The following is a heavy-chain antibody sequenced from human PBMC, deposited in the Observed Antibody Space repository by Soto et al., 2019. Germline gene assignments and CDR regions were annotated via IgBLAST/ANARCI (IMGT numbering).Heavy chain of an antibody. D-gene: IGHD6-13*01. V-gene: IGHV1-69*13. CDR1: GCTFSSYA. Sequence: ASVKVSCKASGCTFSSYAISWVRQAPGQGLEWMGGMIPIFGTSNYAQKFQGRVTITPDGSTSTAYMELSSLRSEDTAGYYCARVDGMAVREQLVQSSWFDPWGQGTLVTVSS. CDR2: MIPIFGTS. CDR3: ARVDGMAVREQLVQSSWFDP. J-gene: IGHJ5*02.